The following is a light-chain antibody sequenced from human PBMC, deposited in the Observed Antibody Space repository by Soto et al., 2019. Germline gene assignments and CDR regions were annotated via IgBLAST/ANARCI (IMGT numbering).Light chain of an antibody. CDR2: NDN. CDR3: QSYDSSLSPYV. V-gene: IGLV1-40*01. J-gene: IGLJ1*01. CDR1: SSNIGAGYD. Sequence: QSLLTQPPSVSGAPGQRVTISCTGSSSNIGAGYDVHWYQQLPGTAPKLLIYNDNNRPSGVPDRFSGSKSGTSASLAITGLQPEDEADYYCQSYDSSLSPYVFGTGTKLTVL.